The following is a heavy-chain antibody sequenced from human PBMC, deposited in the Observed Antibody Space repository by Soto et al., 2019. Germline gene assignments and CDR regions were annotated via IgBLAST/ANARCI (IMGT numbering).Heavy chain of an antibody. CDR1: GGSFSGYY. CDR3: ARGGHPPHYDSSGYYYFDY. D-gene: IGHD3-22*01. V-gene: IGHV4-34*01. J-gene: IGHJ4*02. Sequence: SETLSLTCAVYGGSFSGYYWSWIRQPPGKGLEWIGEINHSGSTNYNPSLKSRVTISVDTSKNQFSLKLSSVTAADTAVYYCARGGHPPHYDSSGYYYFDYWGQGTLVTVSS. CDR2: INHSGST.